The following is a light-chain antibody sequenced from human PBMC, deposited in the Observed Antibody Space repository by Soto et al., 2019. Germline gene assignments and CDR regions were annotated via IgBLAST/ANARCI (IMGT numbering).Light chain of an antibody. Sequence: SARAQPASGSGSPGQSITISCTGTSSDVGGYNYVSWYQQHPGKAPKLMIYDVSNRPSGVSNRFSGSKSGNTASLTISGLQAEDEADYYCSSYTSSYVFGTGTKVTVL. V-gene: IGLV2-14*01. CDR2: DVS. CDR1: SSDVGGYNY. CDR3: SSYTSSYV. J-gene: IGLJ1*01.